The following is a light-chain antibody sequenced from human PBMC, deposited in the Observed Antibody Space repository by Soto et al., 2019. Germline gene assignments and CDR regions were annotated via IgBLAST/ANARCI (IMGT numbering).Light chain of an antibody. CDR3: QQYHSYSPLT. CDR2: KAS. J-gene: IGKJ4*01. V-gene: IGKV1-5*03. CDR1: QSIGSW. Sequence: VSRSPYKRSASVGDRVTITCRVSQSIGSWLAWYQQKPGKAPKLLIYKASGLESGVPSRFSGSGSGTDFTLTIRSLQPDDFATHYCQQYHSYSPLTFAGRAKAAIK.